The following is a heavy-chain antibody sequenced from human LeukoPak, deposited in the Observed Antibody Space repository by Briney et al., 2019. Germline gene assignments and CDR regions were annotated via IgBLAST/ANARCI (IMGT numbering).Heavy chain of an antibody. Sequence: GGSLRLSCAASGFTFSSYAMSWVRQAPGKGLEWDSAISGSGGSTYYADSVKGRFTISRDNSKNTLYLQMNSLRAEDTAVYYCAKARAIMVATFFDYWGQGTLVTVSS. D-gene: IGHD5-12*01. CDR2: ISGSGGST. J-gene: IGHJ4*02. V-gene: IGHV3-23*01. CDR1: GFTFSSYA. CDR3: AKARAIMVATFFDY.